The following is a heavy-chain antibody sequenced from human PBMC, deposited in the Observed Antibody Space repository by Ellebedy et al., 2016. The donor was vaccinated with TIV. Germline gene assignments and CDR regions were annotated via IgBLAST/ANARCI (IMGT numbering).Heavy chain of an antibody. D-gene: IGHD6-19*01. V-gene: IGHV4-38-2*01. CDR1: GFSFRSYA. CDR2: MFHSGST. CDR3: ARALSRGWYLFDS. Sequence: ESLKISCAASGFSFRSYAMHWVRQAPGKGLEWMGSMFHSGSTYYNPSLKSRLTISVDTSKNQLSLRLNSVTAADTAVYYCARALSRGWYLFDSWGQGTLVTVSS. J-gene: IGHJ4*02.